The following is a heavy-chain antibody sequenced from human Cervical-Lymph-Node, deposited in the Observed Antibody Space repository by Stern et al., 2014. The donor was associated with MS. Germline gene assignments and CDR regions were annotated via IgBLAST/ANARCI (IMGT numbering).Heavy chain of an antibody. Sequence: QVQLVQSGPEVTKPGSSVRVSCKASGYTFGPYTLVWVRQAPGQGLEWMGGIIPIFDTTKYAQNFQGRVTITADKSTTTAYMELRSLRSDDTAVYYCARDSTLTGTKGFDYWGQGTLVTVSS. J-gene: IGHJ4*02. CDR1: GYTFGPYT. V-gene: IGHV1-69*06. D-gene: IGHD1-7*01. CDR2: IIPIFDTT. CDR3: ARDSTLTGTKGFDY.